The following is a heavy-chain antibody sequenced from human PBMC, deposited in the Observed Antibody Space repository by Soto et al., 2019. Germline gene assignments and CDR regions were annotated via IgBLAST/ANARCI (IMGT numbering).Heavy chain of an antibody. CDR3: AKDQGSSWYEIDY. V-gene: IGHV3-23*01. J-gene: IGHJ4*02. CDR1: GFTFSNYA. Sequence: GGSLRLSCAPSGFTFSNYAVTWVRQAPGKGLEWVSTISGSGGSTYYADSVKGRFTISRDNSKNTLYLQMNRLRAEDTAVYYCAKDQGSSWYEIDYWGQGT. D-gene: IGHD6-13*01. CDR2: ISGSGGST.